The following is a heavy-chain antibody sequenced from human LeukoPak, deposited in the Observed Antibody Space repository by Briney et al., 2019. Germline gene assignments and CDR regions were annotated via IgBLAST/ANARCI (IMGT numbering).Heavy chain of an antibody. D-gene: IGHD6-13*01. V-gene: IGHV4-34*01. J-gene: IGHJ4*02. CDR1: GGSFSGYY. CDR2: INPRGST. CDR3: ARRRLGYYFDY. Sequence: SETLSLTCGVYGGSFSGYYWSWIRQPPGKGLDWIGEINPRGSTNYNPSLKSRVTLSADTSKNQFSLTLNSVTAADTAVYYCARRRLGYYFDYWGQGTLVTVSS.